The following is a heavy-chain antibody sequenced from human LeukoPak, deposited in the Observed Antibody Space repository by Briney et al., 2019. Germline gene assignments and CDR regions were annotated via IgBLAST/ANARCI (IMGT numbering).Heavy chain of an antibody. D-gene: IGHD2-21*02. CDR3: AREAYCGGDCYSGFDY. CDR2: IYDSGST. V-gene: IGHV4-59*01. Sequence: SETLSLTCAVYGGSFSGYYWSWIRQPPGKGLEWIGYIYDSGSTNYNPSLKSRVTISVDTSKNRFSLKLSSVTAADTAVYYCAREAYCGGDCYSGFDYWGQGTLVTVSS. J-gene: IGHJ4*02. CDR1: GGSFSGYY.